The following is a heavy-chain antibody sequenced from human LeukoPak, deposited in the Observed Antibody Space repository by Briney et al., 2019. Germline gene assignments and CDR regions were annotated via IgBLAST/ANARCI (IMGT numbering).Heavy chain of an antibody. CDR3: ARGGPSSKYFDS. CDR1: GGSISSDVYY. Sequence: SETLSLTCTVSGGSISSDVYYCSWIRQHPVKGLEWIGYIYNSGSTYYNPSLKSRVTISVDTSKNQFSLKLSSVTAADTAVYYCARGGPSSKYFDSWGQGTLVTVSS. D-gene: IGHD6-13*01. J-gene: IGHJ4*02. CDR2: IYNSGST. V-gene: IGHV4-31*03.